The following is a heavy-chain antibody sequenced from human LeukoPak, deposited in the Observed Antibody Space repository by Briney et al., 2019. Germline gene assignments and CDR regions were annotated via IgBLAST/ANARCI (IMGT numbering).Heavy chain of an antibody. V-gene: IGHV3-23*01. J-gene: IGHJ4*02. CDR3: AKGDNWFNFFDY. D-gene: IGHD1-1*01. CDR2: ISGSGGST. CDR1: GFIISSYA. Sequence: GSLRLSCAASGFIISSYAMSWVRQAPGKGLEWVSGISGSGGSTNYADSVKGRFTLSRDKSKNTLYLQMNSLRAEDTAVYYCAKGDNWFNFFDYWGQGTLVTVSS.